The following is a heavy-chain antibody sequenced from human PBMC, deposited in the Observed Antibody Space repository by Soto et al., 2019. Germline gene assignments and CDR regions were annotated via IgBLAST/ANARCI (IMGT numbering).Heavy chain of an antibody. CDR1: GFTFSSYA. J-gene: IGHJ3*02. CDR3: AKDRSWGDDAFDI. Sequence: GGSLRLSCAASGFTFSSYAMSWVRQAPGKGLELVSAISGSGGSTYYADSVKGRFTISRDNSKNTLYLQMNSLRAEDTAVYYCAKDRSWGDDAFDIWGQGTMVTVSS. D-gene: IGHD7-27*01. V-gene: IGHV3-23*01. CDR2: ISGSGGST.